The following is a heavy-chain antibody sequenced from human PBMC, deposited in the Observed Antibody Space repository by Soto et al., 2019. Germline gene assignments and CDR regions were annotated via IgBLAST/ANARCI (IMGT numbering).Heavy chain of an antibody. CDR2: ISAYNGNT. J-gene: IGHJ6*02. CDR1: GYTFTSYG. CDR3: AREPIVLVPAASYYYYGMDV. V-gene: IGHV1-18*01. Sequence: ASVKVSCKASGYTFTSYGISWVRQAPGQGLEWMGWISAYNGNTNYAQKLQGRVTMTTDTSTSTAYMELRSLRSDDTAVYYCAREPIVLVPAASYYYYGMDVWGQGTTVTVSS. D-gene: IGHD2-2*01.